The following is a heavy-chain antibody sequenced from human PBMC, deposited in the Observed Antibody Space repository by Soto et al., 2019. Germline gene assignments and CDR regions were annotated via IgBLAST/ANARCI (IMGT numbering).Heavy chain of an antibody. CDR3: TRTAGYVYQLLFNY. CDR2: IYYSGST. D-gene: IGHD2-2*01. J-gene: IGHJ4*01. Sequence: SETLSLTCTVSGGSINSCDYYWSWIRQPPGKGLEWIGYIYYSGSTYYNPSLKSRVTISVDTSKNQFSLKLSSVTAADTAVYYCTRTAGYVYQLLFNYWGQGTLVTVSS. V-gene: IGHV4-30-4*01. CDR1: GGSINSCDYY.